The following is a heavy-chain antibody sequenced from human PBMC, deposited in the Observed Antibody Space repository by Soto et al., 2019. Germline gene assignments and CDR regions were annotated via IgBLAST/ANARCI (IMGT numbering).Heavy chain of an antibody. CDR1: GYSFRIHA. V-gene: IGHV1-18*01. CDR3: ARDPSNTSGNRIWFDT. D-gene: IGHD1-26*01. CDR2: ISTYNGDT. Sequence: QVQLVQSGAEGRKPGASVKVSCKASGYSFRIHAIAGVRQAPGQGLEWMGWISTYNGDTKCAQKFQGRVTMTPDTPTPTAHMELRSLRSDDTALYYCARDPSNTSGNRIWFDTWGQGTLITVSS. J-gene: IGHJ5*02.